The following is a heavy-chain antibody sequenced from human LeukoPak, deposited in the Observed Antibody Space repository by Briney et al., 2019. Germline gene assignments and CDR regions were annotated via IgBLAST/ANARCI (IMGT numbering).Heavy chain of an antibody. Sequence: SETLSLTCTVSGGSISSYYWSWIRQPPGKGLEWIGYIYYSGSTNYNPSLKSRVTISVDTSKNQFSLKLSSVTAADTAVYYCARVWGPIFYDSSGYYKVGDYYYMDVWGKGTTVTVSS. CDR2: IYYSGST. CDR1: GGSISSYY. D-gene: IGHD3-22*01. CDR3: ARVWGPIFYDSSGYYKVGDYYYMDV. J-gene: IGHJ6*03. V-gene: IGHV4-59*01.